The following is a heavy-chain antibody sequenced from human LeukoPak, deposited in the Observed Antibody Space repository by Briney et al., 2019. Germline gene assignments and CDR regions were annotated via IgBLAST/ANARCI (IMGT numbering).Heavy chain of an antibody. V-gene: IGHV3-23*01. D-gene: IGHD3-10*01. Sequence: PGGSLRLSCAASGFTFSSYAMSWVRQAPGKGLEWVSAISGSGGSTYYADSVKGRFTISRDNSKNTLYLQMNSLRAEDTAVYYCARDGIPTLLWFGELLSYYFDYWGQGTLVTVSS. J-gene: IGHJ4*02. CDR1: GFTFSSYA. CDR2: ISGSGGST. CDR3: ARDGIPTLLWFGELLSYYFDY.